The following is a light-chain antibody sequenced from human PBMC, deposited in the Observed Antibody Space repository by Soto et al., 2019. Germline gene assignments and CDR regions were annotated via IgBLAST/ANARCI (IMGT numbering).Light chain of an antibody. J-gene: IGKJ4*01. CDR2: DAS. CDR3: QQYVTSPLT. CDR1: QSVNNNF. V-gene: IGKV3-20*01. Sequence: EIVLTQSPGTLSLSPGERATLFCRASQSVNNNFLAWYQQKPGQAPRLLIYDASSRATGIPDRFSGSGSGTDFTLTISRLEPEDFAVYSCQQYVTSPLTFGGGTKVEIK.